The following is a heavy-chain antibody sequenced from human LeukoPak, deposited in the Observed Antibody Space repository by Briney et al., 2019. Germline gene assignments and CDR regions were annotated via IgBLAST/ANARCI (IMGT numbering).Heavy chain of an antibody. J-gene: IGHJ4*02. D-gene: IGHD3-10*01. V-gene: IGHV6-1*01. CDR2: TYYRSNWNN. Sequence: SQTLSLTFAISGDSVSSNSAAWNWIRQSPSRGLEWLGSTYYRSNWNNDFAESVKSRITIKPDTSRNQLSLQLNSVTPEDTAVYYCARARLHHNYGSGTNFDYWGQGTLVTVSS. CDR3: ARARLHHNYGSGTNFDY. CDR1: GDSVSSNSAA.